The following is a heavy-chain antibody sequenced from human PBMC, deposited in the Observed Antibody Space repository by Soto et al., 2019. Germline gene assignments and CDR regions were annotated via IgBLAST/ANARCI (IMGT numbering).Heavy chain of an antibody. CDR3: AKQERQWLVPPHFDY. CDR2: ISGSGGST. V-gene: IGHV3-23*01. CDR1: GFTFSSYA. Sequence: GGSLRLSCAASGFTFSSYAMSWVRQAPGKGLEWVSAISGSGGSTYYADSVKGRFTISRDNSKNTLYLQMNSLRAEDTAVYYCAKQERQWLVPPHFDYWGQGTLVTVSS. D-gene: IGHD6-19*01. J-gene: IGHJ4*02.